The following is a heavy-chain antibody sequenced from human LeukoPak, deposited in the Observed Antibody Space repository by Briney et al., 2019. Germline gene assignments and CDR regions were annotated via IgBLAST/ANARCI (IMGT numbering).Heavy chain of an antibody. D-gene: IGHD3-3*01. CDR2: ISAYNGNT. J-gene: IGHJ5*02. CDR1: GYTFTSYG. CDR3: ASVVFGSHWFDP. V-gene: IGHV1-18*01. Sequence: ALVKVSCKASGYTFTSYGISWVRQAPGQGLEWMGWISAYNGNTNYAQKLQGRVTMTTDTSTSTAYMELRSLRSDDTAVYYCASVVFGSHWFDPWGQGTLVTVSS.